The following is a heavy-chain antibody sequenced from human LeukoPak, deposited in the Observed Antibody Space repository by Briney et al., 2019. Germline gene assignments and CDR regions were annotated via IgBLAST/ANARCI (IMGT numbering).Heavy chain of an antibody. CDR1: GFTFSSYS. V-gene: IGHV3-21*01. J-gene: IGHJ4*02. CDR2: ISSSRSYI. D-gene: IGHD6-13*01. Sequence: GGSLRLSCAASGFTFSSYSMNWVRQAPGKGLEWVSSISSSRSYIYYADSVKGRFTISRDNAKNSLYLQMNSLRAEDTAVYYCARGHGYSSSWYSPGVDYWGQGTLVTISS. CDR3: ARGHGYSSSWYSPGVDY.